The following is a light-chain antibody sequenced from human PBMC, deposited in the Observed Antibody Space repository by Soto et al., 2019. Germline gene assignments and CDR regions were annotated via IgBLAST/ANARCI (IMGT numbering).Light chain of an antibody. J-gene: IGLJ1*01. CDR3: SSYPSTSTLYV. V-gene: IGLV2-14*03. CDR1: SSDIGGYNY. CDR2: DVS. Sequence: QSALTQPASVSGSPGQSITISCTGTSSDIGGYNYVSWHQQLPGKVPKLIIYDVSNRPSGVSDCFSGSKSGNAASLTISGLQAEDEADYYCSSYPSTSTLYVFGTGTKLTVL.